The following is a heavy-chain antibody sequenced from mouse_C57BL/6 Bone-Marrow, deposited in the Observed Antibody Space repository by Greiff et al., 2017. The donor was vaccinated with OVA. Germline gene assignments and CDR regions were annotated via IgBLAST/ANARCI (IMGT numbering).Heavy chain of an antibody. CDR1: GYTFTSYW. J-gene: IGHJ4*01. Sequence: QVQLQQPGAELVRPGSSVKLSCKASGYTFTSYWMHWVKQRPIQGLEWIGNIDPSDSETHYNQKFKDKATLTVDKSSSTAYMQLSSRTSEDSAVYYCARSYYYGSSYAMDYWGQGTSVTVAS. D-gene: IGHD1-1*01. V-gene: IGHV1-52*01. CDR2: IDPSDSET. CDR3: ARSYYYGSSYAMDY.